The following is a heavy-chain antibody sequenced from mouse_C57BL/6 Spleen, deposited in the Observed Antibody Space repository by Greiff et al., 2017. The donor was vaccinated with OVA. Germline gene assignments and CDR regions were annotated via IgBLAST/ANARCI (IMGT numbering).Heavy chain of an antibody. J-gene: IGHJ1*03. CDR1: GFTFSDYY. V-gene: IGHV5-12*01. CDR2: ISNGGGST. D-gene: IGHD4-1*01. Sequence: EVKLVESGGGLVQPGGSLKLSCAASGFTFSDYYMYWVRQTPEKRLEWVAYISNGGGSTYYPDTVKGRFTISRDNAKNTLYLQMSRLKSDDTAMYYCARQWDDWYFDVWGTGTTVTVSS. CDR3: ARQWDDWYFDV.